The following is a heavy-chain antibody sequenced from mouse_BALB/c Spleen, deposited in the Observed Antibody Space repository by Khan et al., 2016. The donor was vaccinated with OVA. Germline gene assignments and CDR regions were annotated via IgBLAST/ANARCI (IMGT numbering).Heavy chain of an antibody. CDR3: ARGNWAWFAY. CDR1: GFTFSSFG. V-gene: IGHV5-17*02. Sequence: EVQVVESGGGLVQPGGSRKLACAASGFTFSSFGMHWVRQAPEKGLEWVAYISSDSITLYYADTVKGRFTISSDNPRNTLFLQMTSLRSEDTAMDYCARGNWAWFAYWGQGTLVTVSA. J-gene: IGHJ3*01. CDR2: ISSDSITL. D-gene: IGHD4-1*01.